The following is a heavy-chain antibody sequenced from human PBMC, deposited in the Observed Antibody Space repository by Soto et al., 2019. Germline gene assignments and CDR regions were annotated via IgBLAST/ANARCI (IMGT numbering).Heavy chain of an antibody. CDR3: ARSSRGFHYIMDN. V-gene: IGHV1-2*02. CDR2: TSPKSGDA. D-gene: IGHD3-16*01. Sequence: SVKVACKAGGYTFISYDIQWVRQAPGQGLECMGWTSPKSGDAAYAQKFRGRVTMTRHTSGKLADLDLSRLTSDDTAVYVRARSSRGFHYIMDNWGQGTLVTVSS. J-gene: IGHJ4*02. CDR1: GYTFISYD.